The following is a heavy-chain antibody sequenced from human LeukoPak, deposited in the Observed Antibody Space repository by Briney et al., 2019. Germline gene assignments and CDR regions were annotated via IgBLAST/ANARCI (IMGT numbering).Heavy chain of an antibody. D-gene: IGHD3-10*01. CDR2: IYWDDDK. J-gene: IGHJ4*02. Sequence: SGPTLVKPTQTLTLTCALSGFSLSTSGVGVGWIRQPPGKALEWLALIYWDDDKRYSPSLKSRLTITKDTSKNQVVLTMTNMDPVDTATYYCARVVRGVITFDYWGQGTLVTVSS. V-gene: IGHV2-5*02. CDR1: GFSLSTSGVG. CDR3: ARVVRGVITFDY.